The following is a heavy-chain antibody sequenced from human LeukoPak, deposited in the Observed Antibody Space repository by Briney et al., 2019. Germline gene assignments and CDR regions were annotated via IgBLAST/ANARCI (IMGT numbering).Heavy chain of an antibody. V-gene: IGHV3-53*01. CDR1: GFTVSSNY. D-gene: IGHD3-10*01. Sequence: GGSLRLSCAASGFTVSSNYMSWVRQAPGKGREWVSVIYSGGSTYYADSVKGRFTISRDNSKNTLYLQMNSLRAEDTAVYYCARGLPSLYGSGSSYYFDYWGQGTLVTVSS. J-gene: IGHJ4*02. CDR2: IYSGGST. CDR3: ARGLPSLYGSGSSYYFDY.